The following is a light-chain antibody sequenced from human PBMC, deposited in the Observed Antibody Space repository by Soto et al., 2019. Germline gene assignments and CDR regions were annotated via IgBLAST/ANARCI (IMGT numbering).Light chain of an antibody. CDR2: DAS. J-gene: IGKJ1*01. Sequence: DIQITQSPSSLSSSVGDRVTIAFRASQSVSNYLHWYQQKPGKAPNLLISDASSLQSGVPSRFSGSGSGTDFTLTISSLQREDFATYYCQQSYYNPTFGQGTKVDIK. CDR3: QQSYYNPT. CDR1: QSVSNY. V-gene: IGKV1-39*01.